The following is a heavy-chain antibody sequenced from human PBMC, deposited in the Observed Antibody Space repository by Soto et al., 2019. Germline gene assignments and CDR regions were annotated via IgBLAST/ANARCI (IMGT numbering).Heavy chain of an antibody. Sequence: PSETLSLTCTVSGGSASSGSYYWSWIRQPPGKGLEWIGYIYYSGSTNYNPSLKSRVTISVDTSKNQFSLKLSSVTAADTAVYYCARVQRGRPDETPFDYWGQGTLVTVSS. CDR3: ARVQRGRPDETPFDY. D-gene: IGHD1-26*01. CDR1: GGSASSGSYY. V-gene: IGHV4-61*01. CDR2: IYYSGST. J-gene: IGHJ4*02.